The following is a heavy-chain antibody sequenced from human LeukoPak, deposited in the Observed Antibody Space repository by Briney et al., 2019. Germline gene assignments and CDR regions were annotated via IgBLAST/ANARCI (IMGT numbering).Heavy chain of an antibody. D-gene: IGHD3-3*01. V-gene: IGHV4-59*01. CDR1: GGSISSYY. CDR2: IYYTGST. CDR3: ARVGITIFGVGPEYFQH. J-gene: IGHJ1*01. Sequence: PSETLSLTCTVSGGSISSYYWSWTRQPPGKGLEWIGYIYYTGSTNYNPSLKSRVTISVDTSKNQFSLKLTSVTAADTAVYYCARVGITIFGVGPEYFQHWGQGTLVTVSS.